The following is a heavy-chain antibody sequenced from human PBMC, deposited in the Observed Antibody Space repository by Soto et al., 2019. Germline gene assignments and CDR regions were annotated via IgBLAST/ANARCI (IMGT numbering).Heavy chain of an antibody. D-gene: IGHD6-6*01. Sequence: QVQLQESGPGLVRPSETLSLTCTVSGVSVNSDNYYWSWIRQPPGKGLEWIGHIYNTGSTTYNPYLKSRVTISLDTSRNHFSLSLSSVTAADTAVFYCAREYSNSPEAFDFWGRGTLVTVSS. J-gene: IGHJ4*02. CDR2: IYNTGST. V-gene: IGHV4-61*03. CDR1: GVSVNSDNYY. CDR3: AREYSNSPEAFDF.